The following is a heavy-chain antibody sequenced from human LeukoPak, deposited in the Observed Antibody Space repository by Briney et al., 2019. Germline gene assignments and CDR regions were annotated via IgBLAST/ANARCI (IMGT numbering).Heavy chain of an antibody. J-gene: IGHJ4*02. CDR3: ARGGAARPDY. CDR1: GFTFSNYG. D-gene: IGHD6-6*01. CDR2: ISTSSSSI. V-gene: IGHV3-48*04. Sequence: GGSLRLSCAASGFTFSNYGMDWVRQAPGKGLEWVSYISTSSSSIYYADSVKGRFTISRDNAKNSLFLQMNSLRAEDTAVYYCARGGAARPDYWGQGSLVTVSS.